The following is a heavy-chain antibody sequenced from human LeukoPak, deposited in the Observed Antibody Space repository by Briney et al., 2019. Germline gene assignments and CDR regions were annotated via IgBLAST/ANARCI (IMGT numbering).Heavy chain of an antibody. CDR2: IKQDGSEK. D-gene: IGHD3-22*01. CDR3: ARAGTYYYDSSDTPFDY. Sequence: GGSLRLSCAASGFTFSTYWMNWVRQAPGKGLEWVANIKQDGSEKYYVDSVEGRSTISRDNAKNSLYLQMNSLRAEDTAVYYCARAGTYYYDSSDTPFDYWGQGTLVTVSS. CDR1: GFTFSTYW. V-gene: IGHV3-7*01. J-gene: IGHJ4*02.